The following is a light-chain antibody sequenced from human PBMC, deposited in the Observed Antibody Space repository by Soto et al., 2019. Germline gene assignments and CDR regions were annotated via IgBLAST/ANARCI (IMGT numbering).Light chain of an antibody. J-gene: IGKJ5*01. Sequence: DIQMTQSPSPRSASVGHRGSITCRASQSISSYLTWYHQKPGKAPKLLIYAASSLQSGVPSRVSGSGSGTDVTLTISSLQPEDCATYDGQQRYSTSITFGQGTRLEIK. V-gene: IGKV1-39*01. CDR1: QSISSY. CDR2: AAS. CDR3: QQRYSTSIT.